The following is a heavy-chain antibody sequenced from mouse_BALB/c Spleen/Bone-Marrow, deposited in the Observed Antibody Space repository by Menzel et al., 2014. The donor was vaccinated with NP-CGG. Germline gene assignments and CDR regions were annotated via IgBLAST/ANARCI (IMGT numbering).Heavy chain of an antibody. D-gene: IGHD1-1*01. CDR1: GSNIKDTY. CDR3: DSYYYGYYFDS. J-gene: IGHJ2*01. V-gene: IGHV14-3*02. Sequence: EVQPQQSGPELAKPGASVKLSCTASGSNIKDTYMHWVKQRPEQGLERIGRVDPANGNTKYDPEFQGKATITADTSSNTAYLQLSSLTSEDTAVYYCDSYYYGYYFDSWGEGTTRTVSS. CDR2: VDPANGNT.